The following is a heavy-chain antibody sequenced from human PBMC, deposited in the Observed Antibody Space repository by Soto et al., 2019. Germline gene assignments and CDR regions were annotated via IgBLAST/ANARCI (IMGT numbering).Heavy chain of an antibody. CDR3: AHSLIGYYYDSSGSNWFDP. V-gene: IGHV2-5*02. D-gene: IGHD3-22*01. CDR1: GFSLSTSGVG. J-gene: IGHJ5*02. CDR2: MYWDDDK. Sequence: SGPTLVNPTQTLTLTCTFSGFSLSTSGVGVGWIRQPPGKALEWLALMYWDDDKRYSPSLKSRLTITKDTSKNQVVLTMTNMDPVDTATYYCAHSLIGYYYDSSGSNWFDPWGQGTLVTVSS.